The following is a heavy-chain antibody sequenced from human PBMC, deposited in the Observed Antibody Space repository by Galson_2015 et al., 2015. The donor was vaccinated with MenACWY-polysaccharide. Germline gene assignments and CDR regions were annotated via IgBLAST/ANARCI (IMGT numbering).Heavy chain of an antibody. Sequence: SLRLSCAASGFTVSSNYMSWVRQAPGKGLEWASVIYSGGSTYYADSVKGRFTISRDNSKNTLYLQMNSLRAEDTAVYYCARDIRADDAFDIWGQGTMVTVSS. D-gene: IGHD2-15*01. CDR3: ARDIRADDAFDI. CDR2: IYSGGST. CDR1: GFTVSSNY. J-gene: IGHJ3*02. V-gene: IGHV3-66*02.